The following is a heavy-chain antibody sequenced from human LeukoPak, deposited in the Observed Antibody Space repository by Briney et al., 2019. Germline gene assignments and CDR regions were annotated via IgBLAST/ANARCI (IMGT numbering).Heavy chain of an antibody. V-gene: IGHV1-18*01. J-gene: IGHJ4*02. CDR2: ISAYNGST. CDR3: ARGNCGGDCYSFDY. CDR1: GYTFTSHG. D-gene: IGHD2-21*02. Sequence: ASVKVSCKASGYTFTSHGIIWVRQAPGQGLEWMAWISAYNGSTNYAQKLQGRVTVTTETSTSTAYMELRSLRSDDTAVYYCARGNCGGDCYSFDYWGQGTLVTVSS.